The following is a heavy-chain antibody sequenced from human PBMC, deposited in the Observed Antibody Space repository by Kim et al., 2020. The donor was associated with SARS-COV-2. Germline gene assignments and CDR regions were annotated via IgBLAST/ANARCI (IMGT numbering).Heavy chain of an antibody. CDR2: INPSGGST. Sequence: ASVKVSCKASGYTFTSYYMHWVRQAPGQGLEWMGIINPSGGSTSYAQKFQGRVTMTRDTSTSTVYMELSSPRSEDTAVYYCARGLIQYSYGHGPFDCWGQGTLVTVSS. D-gene: IGHD5-18*01. J-gene: IGHJ4*02. CDR1: GYTFTSYY. CDR3: ARGLIQYSYGHGPFDC. V-gene: IGHV1-46*01.